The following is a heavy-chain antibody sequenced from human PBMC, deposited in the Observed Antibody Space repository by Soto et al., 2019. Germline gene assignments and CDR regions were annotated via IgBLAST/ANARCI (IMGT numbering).Heavy chain of an antibody. CDR3: AREKWLVRRNDPFDI. J-gene: IGHJ3*02. Sequence: QVQLVQSGAEVKKPGASVKVSCKASGYTFINYYMHWVRQAPGQGREWMGIIKPNGGSTTNAQKFQGRVTLTRDTSTNTVNMELSSLRSEDTAVYYCAREKWLVRRNDPFDIWGQGTMVTVSS. CDR1: GYTFINYY. V-gene: IGHV1-46*01. CDR2: IKPNGGST. D-gene: IGHD6-19*01.